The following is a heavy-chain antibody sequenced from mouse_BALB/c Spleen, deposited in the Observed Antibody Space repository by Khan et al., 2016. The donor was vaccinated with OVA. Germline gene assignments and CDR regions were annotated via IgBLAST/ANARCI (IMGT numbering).Heavy chain of an antibody. CDR1: GYSITSDYA. V-gene: IGHV3-2*02. J-gene: IGHJ4*01. D-gene: IGHD2-13*01. Sequence: EVQLQESGPGLVKPSQSLSLTCTVTGYSITSDYAWNWIRQFPGNKLEWMGYISGTGSTSYNPSIKSRIPITRDKSKNQFFLHLNSVTTEDAATSYCVCSLYYIDSYAMDYWGQGTSVTVSS. CDR2: ISGTGST. CDR3: VCSLYYIDSYAMDY.